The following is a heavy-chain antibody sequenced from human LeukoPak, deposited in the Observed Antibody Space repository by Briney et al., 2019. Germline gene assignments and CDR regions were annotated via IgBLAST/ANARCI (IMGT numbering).Heavy chain of an antibody. Sequence: GGSLRLSCAASGFTFTSYSMNWVRQAPGKGLEWVSTISGGGGSTYYADSVKGRFTISRDNSKNTLYLQVNSLRAEDTAVYYCAKGGKWHVPPFDYWGQGTLVPVSS. CDR3: AKGGKWHVPPFDY. D-gene: IGHD3-16*01. J-gene: IGHJ4*02. V-gene: IGHV3-23*01. CDR1: GFTFTSYS. CDR2: ISGGGGST.